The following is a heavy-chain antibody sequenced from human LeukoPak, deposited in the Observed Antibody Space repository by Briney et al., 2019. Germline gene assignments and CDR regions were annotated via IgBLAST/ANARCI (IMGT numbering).Heavy chain of an antibody. CDR2: ISSGATT. J-gene: IGHJ4*02. V-gene: IGHV3-23*01. Sequence: TGGSLRLSCAASGFTFSSYAMSWVRQAPGKGLEWVSAISSGATTYYADSVKGRFTISRDNSKNTLYLQMNSLRAEDTAVYYCVKDPYGDYPDYFDFWGQGTLVTVSS. D-gene: IGHD4-17*01. CDR1: GFTFSSYA. CDR3: VKDPYGDYPDYFDF.